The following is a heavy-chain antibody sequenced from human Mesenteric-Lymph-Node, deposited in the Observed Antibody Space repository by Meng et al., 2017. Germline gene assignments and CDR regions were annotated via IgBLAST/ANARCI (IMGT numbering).Heavy chain of an antibody. D-gene: IGHD5-18*01. CDR1: GCSISSGDYY. CDR3: ARVGWRQWSFDL. J-gene: IGHJ2*01. CDR2: IYYSGST. V-gene: IGHV4-30-4*02. Sequence: LKECGPGYVNPASTLSVRCASCGCSISSGDYYWSWIRRPPGKGLELIGHIYYSGSTSYNPSLKSRVTISVDTSNNQFSLKLSSVTAADTAVYYCARVGWRQWSFDLWGRGTLVTVSS.